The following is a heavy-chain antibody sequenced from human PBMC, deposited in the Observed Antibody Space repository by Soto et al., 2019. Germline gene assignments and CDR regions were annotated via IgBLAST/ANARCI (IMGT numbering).Heavy chain of an antibody. CDR1: GFTFSSYA. V-gene: IGHV3-23*01. CDR3: AKDIARVGFWSGPIMAHYYGMDV. Sequence: PGGSLRLSCSASGFTFSSYAISWVRQAPGKGLEWVSAISGSGGSTYYADSVKGRFTISRDNSKNTLYLQMNSLRAEDTAVYYCAKDIARVGFWSGPIMAHYYGMDVWGQGTTVTVSS. J-gene: IGHJ6*02. D-gene: IGHD3-3*01. CDR2: ISGSGGST.